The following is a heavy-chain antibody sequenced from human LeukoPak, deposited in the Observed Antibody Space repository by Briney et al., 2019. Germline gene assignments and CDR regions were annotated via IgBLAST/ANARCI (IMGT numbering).Heavy chain of an antibody. CDR1: GFTFSSYA. J-gene: IGHJ6*03. CDR2: ISGSGGST. CDR3: AKAPDYYYYYMDV. Sequence: HPGGSLRPSCAASGFTFSSYAMSWVRQAPGKGLEWVSAISGSGGSTYYADSVKGRFTISRDNSKNTLYLQMNSLRAEDTAVYYCAKAPDYYYYYMDVWGKGTTVTVSS. V-gene: IGHV3-23*01.